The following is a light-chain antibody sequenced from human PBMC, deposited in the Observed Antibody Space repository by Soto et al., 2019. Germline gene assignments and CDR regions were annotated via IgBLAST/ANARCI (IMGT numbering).Light chain of an antibody. CDR3: QQRSNWPPIN. V-gene: IGKV3-11*01. J-gene: IGKJ5*01. CDR2: DAS. Sequence: DMVFTRSPCTLSLSLGERATLSCVAIQNPSRRYLAWYQQTPGPAPRPLIYDASNSATGIPARFSGSGSGTDFTLTTSRLEPEDFAVYYCQQRSNWPPINFGQGTRLETK. CDR1: QNPSRRY.